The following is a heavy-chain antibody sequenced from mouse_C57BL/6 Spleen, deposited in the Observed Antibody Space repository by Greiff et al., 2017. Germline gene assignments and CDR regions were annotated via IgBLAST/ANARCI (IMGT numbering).Heavy chain of an antibody. CDR3: ARGDVAWFAY. D-gene: IGHD3-3*01. V-gene: IGHV5-17*01. CDR1: GFTFSDYG. Sequence: EVQLQESGGGLVKPGGSLKLSCAASGFTFSDYGMHWVRQAPEKGLEWVAYISSGSSTIYYADTVKGRFTISRDNAKNTLFLQMTSLRSEDTAMYYCARGDVAWFAYWGQGTLVTVSA. CDR2: ISSGSSTI. J-gene: IGHJ3*01.